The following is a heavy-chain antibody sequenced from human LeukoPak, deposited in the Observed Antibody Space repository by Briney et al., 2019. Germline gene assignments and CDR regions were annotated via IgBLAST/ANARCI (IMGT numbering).Heavy chain of an antibody. Sequence: ASVKVSCKASGYTFTGYYMHWVRQAPGQGLEWMGWINPNSGGTNYAQKFQSRVTMTRDTSISTAYMELSRLRSDDTAVYYCARTRWLQLDAFDIWGQGTMVTVSS. CDR3: ARTRWLQLDAFDI. CDR1: GYTFTGYY. V-gene: IGHV1-2*02. J-gene: IGHJ3*02. CDR2: INPNSGGT. D-gene: IGHD5-24*01.